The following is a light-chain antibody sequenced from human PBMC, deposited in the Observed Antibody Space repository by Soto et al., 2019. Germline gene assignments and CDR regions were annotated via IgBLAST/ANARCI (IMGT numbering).Light chain of an antibody. V-gene: IGKV2-29*01. Sequence: DVVMTQTPLSLSVAPGQPASISCKSSQSLLHITGETFLFWYLQKPGQSPQLLIYEVSTRVSGIPDRFSGSGSGTDFTLTISRLEPEDFAVYYCQQYGSSPHTFGQGTKVDIK. CDR3: QQYGSSPHT. CDR2: EVS. CDR1: QSLLHITGETF. J-gene: IGKJ1*01.